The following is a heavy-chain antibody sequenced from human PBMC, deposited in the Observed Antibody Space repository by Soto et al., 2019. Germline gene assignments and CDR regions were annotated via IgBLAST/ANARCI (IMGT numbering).Heavy chain of an antibody. CDR1: GFTFSRYW. CDR3: ARLPVDTITSLDY. Sequence: EVQLVESGGDLVQPGGFLRLSCATSGFTFSRYWMHWVRQVPGKGLVWVSRINSDGSSISYSDSVKGRFTISRDDAANTLYLQMNGLRVEDTAVYYCARLPVDTITSLDYWGQGTLVTVSS. D-gene: IGHD3-3*01. J-gene: IGHJ4*02. V-gene: IGHV3-74*01. CDR2: INSDGSSI.